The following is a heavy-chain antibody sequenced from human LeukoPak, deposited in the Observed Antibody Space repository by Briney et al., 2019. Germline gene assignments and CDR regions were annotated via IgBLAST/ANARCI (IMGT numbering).Heavy chain of an antibody. CDR3: AREYGSGPHSKYYFDY. J-gene: IGHJ4*02. V-gene: IGHV3-21*01. CDR2: ITSSSSYI. CDR1: GFTFSTDT. Sequence: GGSLRLSCAASGFTFSTDTMNWVRQPPGQGLEWVSSITSSSSYIYYAASVEGRFTISRDNAKNSLYLQMNSLRAEDTAVYYCAREYGSGPHSKYYFDYWGQGTLVTVSS. D-gene: IGHD3-10*01.